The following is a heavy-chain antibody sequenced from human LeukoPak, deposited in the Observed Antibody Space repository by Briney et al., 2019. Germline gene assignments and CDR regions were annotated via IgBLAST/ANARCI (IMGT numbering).Heavy chain of an antibody. V-gene: IGHV1-69*04. CDR3: AGIAVAGSFDY. CDR1: GCTFSSYV. CDR2: ISPILGIA. D-gene: IGHD6-19*01. J-gene: IGHJ4*02. Sequence: AASVNVSCKASGCTFSSYVIRGVRQAPGQGLGGMGRISPILGIANYAKKFQGRVTITADKSTTTAYMELSSVISEDTAGYYCAGIAVAGSFDYWGRGTLVTVSS.